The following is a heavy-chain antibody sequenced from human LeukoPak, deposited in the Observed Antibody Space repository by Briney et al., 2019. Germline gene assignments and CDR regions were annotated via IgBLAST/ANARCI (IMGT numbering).Heavy chain of an antibody. Sequence: SETLSLTCTVSGYSISSGYYWGWIRQPPGKGLEWIGSIYHSGRTFYNPSLKSRVTISVDTSKNQFSLKLSSVTAADTAVYYCARRGRHSQFDYWGQGTLVTVSS. CDR1: GYSISSGYY. J-gene: IGHJ4*02. D-gene: IGHD2-15*01. V-gene: IGHV4-38-2*02. CDR3: ARRGRHSQFDY. CDR2: IYHSGRT.